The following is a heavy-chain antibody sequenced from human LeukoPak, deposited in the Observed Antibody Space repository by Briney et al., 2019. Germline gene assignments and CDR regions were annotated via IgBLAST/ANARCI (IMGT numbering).Heavy chain of an antibody. CDR3: AREDDRSFGAYDC. CDR1: NYTFSDYD. J-gene: IGHJ4*02. CDR2: VGKYTGNA. V-gene: IGHV1-18*01. Sequence: ASVKVSYKASNYTFSDYDVTWVRQAPGQGLEWMGWVGKYTGNADYAPKFQGRVSITTDTSTRTAYMELRSLRPDDTAVYFCAREDDRSFGAYDCWGQGTLVTVS. D-gene: IGHD4-17*01.